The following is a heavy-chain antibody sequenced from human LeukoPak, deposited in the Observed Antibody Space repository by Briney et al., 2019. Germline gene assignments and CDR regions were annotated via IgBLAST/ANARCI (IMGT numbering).Heavy chain of an antibody. D-gene: IGHD4-17*01. V-gene: IGHV3-48*02. J-gene: IGHJ4*02. Sequence: GGSLRLSCAASGFTFSGYSMNWVRQARGKGLEWVSYINRIRNNIEYADSVKGRFTISTDNAKNSLYLQMNSLRDEDTAVYYCARDRDYAFDYWGQGTLVTVSS. CDR3: ARDRDYAFDY. CDR1: GFTFSGYS. CDR2: INRIRNNI.